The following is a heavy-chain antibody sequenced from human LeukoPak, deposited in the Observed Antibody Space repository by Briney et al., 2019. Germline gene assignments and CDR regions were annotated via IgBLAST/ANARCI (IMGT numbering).Heavy chain of an antibody. D-gene: IGHD3-3*01. Sequence: PSETLSLTCTVSGGSISSDYWSWVRQPPGKGLEWIGYIYYSGSTNYNPSLESRVTISVDTSKNQFSLKLSSVTAADTAVYYCARDGFWAFDYWGQGTLVTVSS. CDR3: ARDGFWAFDY. CDR1: GGSISSDY. CDR2: IYYSGST. V-gene: IGHV4-59*01. J-gene: IGHJ4*02.